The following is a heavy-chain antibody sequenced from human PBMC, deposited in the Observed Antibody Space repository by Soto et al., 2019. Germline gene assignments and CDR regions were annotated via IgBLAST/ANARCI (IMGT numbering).Heavy chain of an antibody. V-gene: IGHV3-21*01. Sequence: EVQLVESGGGLAKPGGSLRLSCAASGFIFSSYSMNWVRQAPGKGLEWVSSIIISDSEIHYADSVKGRFTIPRDNAKNSLYLQMNSLRAEDTAVYYCARDQRIIMPGTTPRTAFFYFGMDVWGHGTTVTVSS. CDR2: IIISDSEI. J-gene: IGHJ6*02. D-gene: IGHD1-1*01. CDR1: GFIFSSYS. CDR3: ARDQRIIMPGTTPRTAFFYFGMDV.